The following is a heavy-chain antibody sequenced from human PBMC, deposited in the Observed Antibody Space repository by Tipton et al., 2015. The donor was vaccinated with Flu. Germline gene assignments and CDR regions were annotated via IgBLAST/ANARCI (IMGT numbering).Heavy chain of an antibody. Sequence: QLVQSGAEVKKPGESLKISCKGSGYSFTSYWIGWVRQMPGKGLEWMGIIYPGDSDTRYSPSFQGQVTISADKSISTAYLQWSSLKAADTAMYYCARPHYYESSRDAFDIWGQGTMVPVSS. CDR3: ARPHYYESSRDAFDI. V-gene: IGHV5-51*01. CDR1: GYSFTSYW. J-gene: IGHJ3*02. D-gene: IGHD3-22*01. CDR2: IYPGDSDT.